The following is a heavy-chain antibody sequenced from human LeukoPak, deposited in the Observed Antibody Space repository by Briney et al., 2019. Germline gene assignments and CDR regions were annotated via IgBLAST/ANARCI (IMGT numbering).Heavy chain of an antibody. J-gene: IGHJ4*02. CDR1: GGSFSGYY. V-gene: IGHV4-34*01. D-gene: IGHD6-25*01. CDR2: INHSGST. CDR3: ARAARAAQRLLWFDY. Sequence: PSETLSLTCAVYGGSFSGYYWSWIRQPPGKGLEWIGEINHSGSTNYNPSLKSRVTISVDTSKNQFSLKLSSVTAADTAVYYCARAARAAQRLLWFDYWGQGTLVTVSS.